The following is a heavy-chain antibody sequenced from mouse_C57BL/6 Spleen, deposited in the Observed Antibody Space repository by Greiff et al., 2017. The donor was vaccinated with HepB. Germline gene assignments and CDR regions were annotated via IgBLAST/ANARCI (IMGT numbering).Heavy chain of an antibody. CDR1: GYTFTDYY. Sequence: EVQLQQSGPELVKPGASVKISCKASGYTFTDYYMNWVKQSHGKSLEWIGDINPNNGGTSYNQKFKGKATLTVDKSSSTAYMELRSLTSEDSAVYYCARWSYYGSSYGRAMDYWGPGTSVTVSS. CDR2: INPNNGGT. V-gene: IGHV1-26*01. CDR3: ARWSYYGSSYGRAMDY. D-gene: IGHD1-1*01. J-gene: IGHJ4*01.